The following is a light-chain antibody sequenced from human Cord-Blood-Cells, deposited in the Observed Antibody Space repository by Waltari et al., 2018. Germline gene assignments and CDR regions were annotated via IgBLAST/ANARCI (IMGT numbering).Light chain of an antibody. Sequence: EVVLQQSPGTLSLSPGERATLSCRASQSVSRSYLAWYRQKPGQAPRLLFDGASSRATGFPDRFSGSRSGTDLTLTSSILETEDVAVYYCQQYGSSPRTFGGGTKVEIK. CDR3: QQYGSSPRT. CDR1: QSVSRSY. V-gene: IGKV3-20*01. CDR2: GAS. J-gene: IGKJ4*01.